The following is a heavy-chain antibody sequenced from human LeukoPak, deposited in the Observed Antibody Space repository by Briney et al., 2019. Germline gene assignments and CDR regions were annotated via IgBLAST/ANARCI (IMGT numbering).Heavy chain of an antibody. J-gene: IGHJ4*02. CDR2: ISDTVRDT. CDR1: RATLTAYG. Sequence: GESLRLSCAASRATLTAYGMCWVRQAPGKGLEWVSHISDTVRDTWYANSVKGRFIISRDNSRDTVYLQMSSLRPEDTALYFCAKDNYGGIFASWGQGTLVTVSS. V-gene: IGHV3-23*01. D-gene: IGHD4-17*01. CDR3: AKDNYGGIFAS.